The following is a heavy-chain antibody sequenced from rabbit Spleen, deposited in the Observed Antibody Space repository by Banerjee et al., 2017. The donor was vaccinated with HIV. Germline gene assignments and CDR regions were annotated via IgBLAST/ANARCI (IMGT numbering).Heavy chain of an antibody. CDR1: GFSFSSSDY. D-gene: IGHD6-1*01. CDR3: ASAYSDIYFNL. Sequence: QSLEESGGDLVKPGASLTLTCTASGFSFSSSDYMCWVRQTPGKGLEWIGCIGAGTGTTYYASWAKGRFTISKTSSTTVTLQMTSLTAADAASYFCASAYSDIYFNLWGQGTLVTVS. CDR2: IGAGTGTT. J-gene: IGHJ4*01. V-gene: IGHV1S40*01.